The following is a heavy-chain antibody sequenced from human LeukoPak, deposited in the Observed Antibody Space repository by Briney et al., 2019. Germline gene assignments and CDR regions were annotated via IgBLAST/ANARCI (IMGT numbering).Heavy chain of an antibody. D-gene: IGHD2/OR15-2a*01. CDR1: GGSISSYY. Sequence: PSETLSLTCTVSGGSISSYYWSWIRQPPGKGLEWIGYICYSGSTDYNPSLKGRVTISEDTSKNQFSLKLNSVTAADTAVYYCARSLQYGNNNYYYYGMDVWGQGTTVTVSS. CDR2: ICYSGST. CDR3: ARSLQYGNNNYYYYGMDV. V-gene: IGHV4-59*01. J-gene: IGHJ6*02.